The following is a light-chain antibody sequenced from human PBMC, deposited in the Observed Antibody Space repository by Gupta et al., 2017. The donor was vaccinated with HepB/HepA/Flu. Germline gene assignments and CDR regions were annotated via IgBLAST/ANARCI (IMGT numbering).Light chain of an antibody. CDR1: QRIISS. CDR3: QQTYNTPRT. Sequence: IQISLSPATLSASVGDRVTITCLASQRIISSLNWYQQKPGKAPELLIYAASAVQTGVPSRFSGSGSGTDFTLTISSLQPEDFATYYCQQTYNTPRTFGGGTKVEIK. CDR2: AAS. J-gene: IGKJ4*02. V-gene: IGKV1-39*01.